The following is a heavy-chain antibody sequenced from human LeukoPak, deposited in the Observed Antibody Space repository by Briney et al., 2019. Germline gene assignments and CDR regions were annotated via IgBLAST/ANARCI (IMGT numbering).Heavy chain of an antibody. CDR1: GFTFSSYS. Sequence: GGSLRLSCAASGFTFSSYSMNWVRQAPGKGLEWVSSVSSSSSYIYYADSVKGRFTISRDNAKNSLYLQMNSLRAEDTAVYYCARGGDGYNNVDYWGQGTLVTVSS. CDR2: VSSSSSYI. J-gene: IGHJ4*02. D-gene: IGHD5-24*01. V-gene: IGHV3-21*01. CDR3: ARGGDGYNNVDY.